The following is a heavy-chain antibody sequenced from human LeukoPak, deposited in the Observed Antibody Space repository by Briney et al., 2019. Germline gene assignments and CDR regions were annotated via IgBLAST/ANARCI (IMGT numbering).Heavy chain of an antibody. Sequence: KTSETLSLTCAVSGYSISSGCYWGWIRQPPGKGLEWIGSIYHSGSTYYNPSLKSRVTISVDTSKNQFSLKLSSVTAADTAVYYCARRGYGGFDPWGQGTLVTVCS. V-gene: IGHV4-38-2*01. CDR2: IYHSGST. CDR1: GYSISSGCY. J-gene: IGHJ5*02. CDR3: ARRGYGGFDP. D-gene: IGHD4-17*01.